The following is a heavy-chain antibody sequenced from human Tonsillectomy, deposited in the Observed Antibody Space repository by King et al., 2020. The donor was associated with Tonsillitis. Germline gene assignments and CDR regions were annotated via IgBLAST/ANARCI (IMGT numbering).Heavy chain of an antibody. J-gene: IGHJ4*02. D-gene: IGHD1-1*01. V-gene: IGHV1-2*04. CDR3: ARSNWNDYFDY. Sequence: HVQLVESGAEVKKPGASVKVSCKASGYTFTDYYILWVRQAPGQGLEWMGWINPNSGGTNYAQKFQGWVTMTRDTSISTAYMELSRLTSDDTAVYYCARSNWNDYFDYWGQGTLVTVSS. CDR2: INPNSGGT. CDR1: GYTFTDYY.